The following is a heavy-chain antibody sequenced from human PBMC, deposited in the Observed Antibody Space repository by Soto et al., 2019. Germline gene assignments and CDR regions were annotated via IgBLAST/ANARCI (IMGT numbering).Heavy chain of an antibody. J-gene: IGHJ6*02. CDR1: GFTFSSYG. V-gene: IGHV3-30*03. CDR2: ISYDGSNK. D-gene: IGHD1-26*01. CDR3: ATDHLYSGSHWGKYYGMDV. Sequence: QVQLVESGGGVVQPGRSLRLSCAASGFTFSSYGMHWVRQAPGKGLEWVAVISYDGSNKYYADSVKGRFTISRDNSKNTLYLQMNSRRAEDTAVYYCATDHLYSGSHWGKYYGMDVWGQGTTVTVSS.